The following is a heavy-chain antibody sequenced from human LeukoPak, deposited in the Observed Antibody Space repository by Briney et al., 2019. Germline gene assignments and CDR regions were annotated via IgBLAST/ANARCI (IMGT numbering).Heavy chain of an antibody. D-gene: IGHD5-18*01. CDR1: GFTFSNHW. V-gene: IGHV3-74*01. Sequence: PGGSLRLSCAACGFTFSNHWMHWVRQDPGKGLVWVSRINTDGSRTSYADSVKGRFTISRDNARNTLYLQVNSLRAEDTAVYYCARGYGYTYGGGWFDTWGQGTLVTISS. J-gene: IGHJ5*02. CDR2: INTDGSRT. CDR3: ARGYGYTYGGGWFDT.